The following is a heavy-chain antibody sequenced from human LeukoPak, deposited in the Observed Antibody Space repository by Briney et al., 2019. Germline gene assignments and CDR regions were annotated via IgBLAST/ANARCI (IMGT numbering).Heavy chain of an antibody. J-gene: IGHJ2*01. Sequence: SETLSLTCTVSGDSISSYYWSWIRQPPGKGLEWIGYIYYSGSTNYNPSLKSRVTISVDTSKNQFSLKLSSVTAADTAVYYCARRVPNWYFDLWGRGTLVTVSS. V-gene: IGHV4-59*08. CDR3: ARRVPNWYFDL. CDR1: GDSISSYY. CDR2: IYYSGST.